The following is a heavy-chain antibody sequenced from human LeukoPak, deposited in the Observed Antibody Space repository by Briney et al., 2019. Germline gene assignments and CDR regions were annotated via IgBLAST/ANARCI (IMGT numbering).Heavy chain of an antibody. D-gene: IGHD4-23*01. CDR3: ARAPYGGNSEYYYYYGMDV. CDR2: ISSSSSYI. Sequence: EGSIRLSSAASGFTVRSYSMNWVRQAPGKELEWDSSISSSSSYIYYAASVTGRFTISRDNAKNSLYLQMNSLRAEDTAVYYCARAPYGGNSEYYYYYGMDVWGQGTTVTVSS. J-gene: IGHJ6*02. V-gene: IGHV3-21*01. CDR1: GFTVRSYS.